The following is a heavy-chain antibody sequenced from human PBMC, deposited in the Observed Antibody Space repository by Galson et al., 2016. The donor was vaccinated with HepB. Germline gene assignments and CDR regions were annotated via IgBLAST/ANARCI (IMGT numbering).Heavy chain of an antibody. CDR1: GYTFHSYG. V-gene: IGHV1-18*04. CDR2: ISPYNGDT. D-gene: IGHD6-13*01. CDR3: ARDSYFIAPVF. Sequence: SVKVSCKASGYTFHSYGISWVRLAPGQGLEWMGWISPYNGDTNFALKFQGRVTLRADKSTATATMELRSLTYDDTAVYYCARDSYFIAPVFWGQGTPVTVSS. J-gene: IGHJ4*02.